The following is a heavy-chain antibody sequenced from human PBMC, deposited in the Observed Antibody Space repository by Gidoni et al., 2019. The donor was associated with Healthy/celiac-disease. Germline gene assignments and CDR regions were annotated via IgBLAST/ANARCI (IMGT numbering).Heavy chain of an antibody. V-gene: IGHV3-23*01. Sequence: EVQLLESGGGVGQPGGSLRLCGAAAGFTVSSYAMSWVRQAPGKGLEWFSALGGSGGSTYYADSVKGRFTISRDNSKNTLYLQMNSLRAEDTAVYYCAIGGVDYYDSSGAFDYWGQGTLVTVSS. J-gene: IGHJ4*02. CDR2: LGGSGGST. CDR3: AIGGVDYYDSSGAFDY. CDR1: GFTVSSYA. D-gene: IGHD3-22*01.